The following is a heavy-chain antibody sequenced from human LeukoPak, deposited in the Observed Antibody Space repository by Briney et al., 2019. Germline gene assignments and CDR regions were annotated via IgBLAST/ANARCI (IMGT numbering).Heavy chain of an antibody. Sequence: GGSLRLSCAVSGLTFTNTYWISWVRQAPGKGLEWLANIKQDGSDKYYVDFVKGRFTVSTDNAKNSLYLQMTSLRAEDTAVYYCASSWGSAIDFWGQGTLVTVSS. V-gene: IGHV3-7*01. CDR3: ASSWGSAIDF. D-gene: IGHD3-16*01. J-gene: IGHJ4*02. CDR2: IKQDGSDK. CDR1: GLTFTNTYW.